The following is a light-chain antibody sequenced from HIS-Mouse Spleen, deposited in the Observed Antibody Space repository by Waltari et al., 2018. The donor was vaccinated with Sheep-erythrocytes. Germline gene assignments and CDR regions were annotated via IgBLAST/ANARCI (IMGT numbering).Light chain of an antibody. CDR1: SSNIGNNY. V-gene: IGLV1-51*01. CDR2: DKK. CDR3: GTWDSSLSAGRV. Sequence: QSVLTQPPSVSAAPGQKVTISCSGSSSNIGNNYVSWYQQLPGTAPKLLIYDKKRGPAGIPDRFTGSKAGTSATLGITGLQTGDEADYYCGTWDSSLSAGRVFGGGTKLTVL. J-gene: IGLJ3*02.